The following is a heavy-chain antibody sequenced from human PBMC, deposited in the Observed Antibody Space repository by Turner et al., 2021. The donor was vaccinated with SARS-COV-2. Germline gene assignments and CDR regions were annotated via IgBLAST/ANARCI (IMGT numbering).Heavy chain of an antibody. CDR3: ARDTRVVPLWVDS. Sequence: QLQLQESGPGLVKPSETLSLTCTVPGASVNNSDYYWAWLRQPPEKGLEWIGNIYYSGTTYYNPALKSRVTISVDTSKNQFSLKLTSVTAADTAVYFCARDTRVVPLWVDSWGQGTLVTVSS. CDR1: GASVNNSDYY. CDR2: IYYSGTT. J-gene: IGHJ4*02. V-gene: IGHV4-39*02. D-gene: IGHD2-2*01.